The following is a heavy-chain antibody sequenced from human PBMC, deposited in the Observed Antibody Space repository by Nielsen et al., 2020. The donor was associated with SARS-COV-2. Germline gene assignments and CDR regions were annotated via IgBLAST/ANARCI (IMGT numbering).Heavy chain of an antibody. D-gene: IGHD2-2*03. J-gene: IGHJ3*01. CDR2: ISHDSGTT. Sequence: GESLKISCVGSGFIFSNHAMNWVRQAPGRGLEWVSSISHDSGTTYSVKGRFTISRHSSENSLYLQMNSLRADDTALYYCARGGYCSSSSCYNAFDVWGEGTMVLVSS. V-gene: IGHV3-48*04. CDR1: GFIFSNHA. CDR3: ARGGYCSSSSCYNAFDV.